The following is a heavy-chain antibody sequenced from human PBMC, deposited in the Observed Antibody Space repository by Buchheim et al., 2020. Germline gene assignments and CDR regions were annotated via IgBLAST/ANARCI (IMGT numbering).Heavy chain of an antibody. CDR1: GITLSDHL. Sequence: EVHLVESGGGLVQPGGSLRLSCVGSGITLSDHLMDWVRQAPGKGLEYIGRSRTKVDNYITEYAASVKGRFTISRVASKNSFYLQMNSLRVEDTAVYFCTRDCIDWGQGSL. J-gene: IGHJ4*02. CDR2: SRTKVDNYIT. CDR3: TRDCID. D-gene: IGHD2-15*01. V-gene: IGHV3-72*01.